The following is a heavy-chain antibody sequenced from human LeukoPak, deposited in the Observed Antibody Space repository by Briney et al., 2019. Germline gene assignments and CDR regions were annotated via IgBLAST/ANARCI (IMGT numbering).Heavy chain of an antibody. CDR3: ARCYDNFDVALDI. CDR2: INPSDHFT. V-gene: IGHV1-46*01. CDR1: GYTFTSHY. J-gene: IGHJ3*02. D-gene: IGHD3-9*01. Sequence: ASVKVSCKTSGYTFTSHYMHWVRQAPGQGLEWMGVINPSDHFTRYAQKFQGRVTMTRDLSTSTAYMELSSLRSEDTAVYYCARCYDNFDVALDIWSQGTMVTVSS.